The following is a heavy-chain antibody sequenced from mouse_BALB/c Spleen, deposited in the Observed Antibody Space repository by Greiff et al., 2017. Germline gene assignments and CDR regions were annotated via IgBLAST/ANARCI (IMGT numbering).Heavy chain of an antibody. CDR2: INPDSSTI. V-gene: IGHV4-1*02. J-gene: IGHJ4*01. Sequence: DVQLVESGGGLVQPGGSLKLSCAASGFDFSRYWMSWVRQAPGKGLEWIGEINPDSSTINYTPSLKDKFIISRDNAKNTLYLQMSKVRSEDTALYYCARPVYGNYGGMDYWGQGSSVTVSS. D-gene: IGHD2-1*01. CDR3: ARPVYGNYGGMDY. CDR1: GFDFSRYW.